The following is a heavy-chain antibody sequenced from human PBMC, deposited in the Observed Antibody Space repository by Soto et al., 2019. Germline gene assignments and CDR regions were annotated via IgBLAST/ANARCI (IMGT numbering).Heavy chain of an antibody. V-gene: IGHV3-7*01. CDR2: IKHDGSEK. J-gene: IGHJ4*02. Sequence: EVHLVESGGGLVQPGGSLRLSCAASGFTFSSYWMSWVRQAPGKGLEWVANIKHDGSEKNYVDSVKGRFTISRDYAKNSLYLQMNSLRAEDTAVYYCAREGPTRYFDYWGQGTLVTVSS. CDR3: AREGPTRYFDY. CDR1: GFTFSSYW.